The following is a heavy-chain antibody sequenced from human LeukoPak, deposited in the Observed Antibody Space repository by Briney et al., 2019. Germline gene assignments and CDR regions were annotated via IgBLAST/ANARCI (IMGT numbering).Heavy chain of an antibody. V-gene: IGHV1-69*05. J-gene: IGHJ4*02. D-gene: IGHD6-19*01. CDR3: ARGRGAVAPLPS. Sequence: SVKVSCKASGGTFSSYAISWVRQAPGQGLEWMGGIIPIFGTANYAQKFQGRVTITTDESTSTAYMELSSLRSEGTAVYYCARGRGAVAPLPSWGQGTLVTVSS. CDR2: IIPIFGTA. CDR1: GGTFSSYA.